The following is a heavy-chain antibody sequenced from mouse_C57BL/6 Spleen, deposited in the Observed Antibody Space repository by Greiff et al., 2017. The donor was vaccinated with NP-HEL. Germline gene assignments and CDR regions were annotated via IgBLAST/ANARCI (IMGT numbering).Heavy chain of an antibody. Sequence: QVQLQQPGAELVMPGASVKLSCKASGYTFTSYWMHWVKQRPGQGLEWIGEIDPSDSYTNYNQKFKGKSTLTVDKSSITAYMQLSSLTSEDSAVYYCARRGSIYYDFHWYFDVWGTGTTVTVSS. D-gene: IGHD2-4*01. CDR3: ARRGSIYYDFHWYFDV. V-gene: IGHV1-69*01. CDR2: IDPSDSYT. J-gene: IGHJ1*03. CDR1: GYTFTSYW.